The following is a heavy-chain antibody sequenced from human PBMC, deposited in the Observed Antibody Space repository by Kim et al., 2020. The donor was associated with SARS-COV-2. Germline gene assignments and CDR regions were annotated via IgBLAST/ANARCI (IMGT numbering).Heavy chain of an antibody. J-gene: IGHJ4*02. V-gene: IGHV3-48*03. D-gene: IGHD6-13*01. CDR3: ARAIYSSSWYYFDY. Sequence: ADSVKGRFTISRDNAKNSLYLQMNSLRAEDTAVYYCARAIYSSSWYYFDYWGQGTLVTVSS.